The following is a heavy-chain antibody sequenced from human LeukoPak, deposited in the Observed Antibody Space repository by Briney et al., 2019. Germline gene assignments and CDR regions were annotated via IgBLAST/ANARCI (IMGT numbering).Heavy chain of an antibody. Sequence: GSLRLSFAASGFTFSSYAMSWVRQAPGKGLEWVSAISGSGGSTYYADSVKGRFTISRDNSKNTLYLQMNSLRAEDTAVYYCAKGARGSASCCYYYYYYMDVWGKGTTVTVSS. D-gene: IGHD2-2*01. CDR2: ISGSGGST. CDR3: AKGARGSASCCYYYYYYMDV. CDR1: GFTFSSYA. J-gene: IGHJ6*03. V-gene: IGHV3-23*01.